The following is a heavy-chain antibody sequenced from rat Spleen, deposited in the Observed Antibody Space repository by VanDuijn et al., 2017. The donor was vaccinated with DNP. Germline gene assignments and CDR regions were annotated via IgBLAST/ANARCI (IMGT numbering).Heavy chain of an antibody. CDR2: ISTSGSRT. J-gene: IGHJ2*01. D-gene: IGHD1-1*01. CDR1: GFTFSDYY. V-gene: IGHV5-25*01. Sequence: EVQLVESGGGLVQPGRSLKLSCAASGFTFSDYYMAWVRQAPTKGLEWVATISTSGSRTYYPDSVKGRFTTSRDNAKSSLYLQMNSLKSEDTATYYCARDYSGPFDYWGQGVMVTVSS. CDR3: ARDYSGPFDY.